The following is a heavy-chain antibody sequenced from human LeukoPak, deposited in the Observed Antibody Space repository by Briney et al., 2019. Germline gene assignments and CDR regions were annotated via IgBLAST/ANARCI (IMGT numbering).Heavy chain of an antibody. CDR2: IYPGDSAGDSDT. J-gene: IGHJ3*02. CDR3: ARSRTLIDAFDI. V-gene: IGHV5-51*01. D-gene: IGHD1/OR15-1a*01. Sequence: GESLKISCKGSGYSFTNYWIGWVRQMPGKGLEWMGIIYPGDSAGDSDTRYSPSFRGQVTISADKSISTAYLQWSSLKASDTAMYYCARSRTLIDAFDIWGQGTMVTVSS. CDR1: GYSFTNYW.